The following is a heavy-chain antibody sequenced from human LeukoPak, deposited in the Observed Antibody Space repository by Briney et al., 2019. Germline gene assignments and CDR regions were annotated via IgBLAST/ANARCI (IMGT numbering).Heavy chain of an antibody. J-gene: IGHJ6*02. CDR1: GFTFSTSV. D-gene: IGHD6-19*01. V-gene: IGHV3-23*01. CDR2: LNRDGTRT. CDR3: ARDAGNSGYGMDV. Sequence: PGGSLRLSCAASGFTFSTSVMSWVRQVPGKGLEWVSTLNRDGTRTYYSLSSSGRFIVSRDNAKNSLYLQLNSLRAEDTAVYYCARDAGNSGYGMDVWGQGTTVTVSS.